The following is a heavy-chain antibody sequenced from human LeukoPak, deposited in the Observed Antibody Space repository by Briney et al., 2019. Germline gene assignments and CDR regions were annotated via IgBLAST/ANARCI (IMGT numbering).Heavy chain of an antibody. CDR1: GFTFSSYS. CDR2: ISSSSSYI. J-gene: IGHJ3*02. V-gene: IGHV3-21*01. Sequence: PGGSLRLSCAASGFTFSSYSMNWVRQAPGKGLEWVSSISSSSSYIYYADSVKGRFTISRDNAKNSLYLRMNSLRAEDTAVYYCARASGYTSGWYDDAFDIWGQGTMVTVSS. D-gene: IGHD6-19*01. CDR3: ARASGYTSGWYDDAFDI.